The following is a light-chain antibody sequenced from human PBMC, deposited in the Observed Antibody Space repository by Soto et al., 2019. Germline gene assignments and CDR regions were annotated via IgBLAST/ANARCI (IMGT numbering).Light chain of an antibody. V-gene: IGKV1-39*01. CDR1: QSINTY. Sequence: DIQMTQSPSSLSASVGDRVTITCRASQSINTYLSWYQQKPGKAPKLLIYAASSLQSGVPARFSGSGSGTDFTLTIGSLQPEDFATYYCQESYSHSRTFGPGTKVDI. CDR2: AAS. CDR3: QESYSHSRT. J-gene: IGKJ3*01.